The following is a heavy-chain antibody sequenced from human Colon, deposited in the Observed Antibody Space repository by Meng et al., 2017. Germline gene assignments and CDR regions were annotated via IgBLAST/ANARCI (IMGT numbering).Heavy chain of an antibody. J-gene: IGHJ4*02. V-gene: IGHV3-72*01. Sequence: GESLKISCAASGFTFSDHYMDWVRQAPGKGLEWVARIRTKPAGYTTEHAASVKGRFTISRDDSKSSLYLQMNSLKTEDTAVYYCTRGGTRHDFDYWGQGTLVTVSS. CDR1: GFTFSDHY. D-gene: IGHD2-15*01. CDR3: TRGGTRHDFDY. CDR2: IRTKPAGYTT.